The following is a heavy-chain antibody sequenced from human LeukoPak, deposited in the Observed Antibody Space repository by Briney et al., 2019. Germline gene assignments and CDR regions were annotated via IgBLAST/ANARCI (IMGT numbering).Heavy chain of an antibody. CDR3: ARERSGWPPDY. CDR1: GYTFTSFG. CDR2: ISAYNGNT. D-gene: IGHD6-19*01. J-gene: IGHJ4*02. V-gene: IGHV1-18*01. Sequence: ASVEVSCKASGYTFTSFGISWVRQAPGQGLEWMGWISAYNGNTDYAQKFQGRVTMTKDTSTSTVYMELRSLRSDDTAVYYCARERSGWPPDYWGQGTLVTVSS.